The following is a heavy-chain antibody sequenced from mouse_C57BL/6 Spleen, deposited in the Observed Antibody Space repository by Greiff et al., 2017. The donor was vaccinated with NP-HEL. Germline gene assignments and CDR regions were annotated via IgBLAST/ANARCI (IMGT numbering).Heavy chain of an antibody. D-gene: IGHD3-2*02. V-gene: IGHV1-81*01. CDR1: GYTFTSYG. J-gene: IGHJ3*01. CDR2: IYPRSGNT. Sequence: QVQLQQSGAELARPGASVKLSCKASGYTFTSYGISWVKQRTGQGLEWIGEIYPRSGNTYYNEKFKGKATLTADKSSSTAYMELRSLTSEDSAVYFCARWRDSSGPFAYWGQGTLVTVSA. CDR3: ARWRDSSGPFAY.